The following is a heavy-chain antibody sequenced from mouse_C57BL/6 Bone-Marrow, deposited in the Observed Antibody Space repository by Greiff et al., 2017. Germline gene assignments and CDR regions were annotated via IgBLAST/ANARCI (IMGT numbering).Heavy chain of an antibody. CDR1: GFTFSDYG. CDR3: ARYDYDGDAMDY. J-gene: IGHJ4*01. V-gene: IGHV5-15*01. CDR2: ISNLAYSI. D-gene: IGHD2-4*01. Sequence: EVKLMESGGGLVQPGGSLKLSCAASGFTFSDYGMAWVRQAPRKGPEWVAFISNLAYSIYYADTVTGRFTISRENAKNTLHLEMSSLRSEDTAMYYCARYDYDGDAMDYWGQGTSVTVSS.